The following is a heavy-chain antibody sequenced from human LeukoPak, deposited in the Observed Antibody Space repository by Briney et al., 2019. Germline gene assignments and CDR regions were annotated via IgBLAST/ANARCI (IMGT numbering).Heavy chain of an antibody. D-gene: IGHD3-3*02. Sequence: PSETLSLTCTVSGGSISSYYWSWIRQPPGKGLEWIGHIYTSGNTNYNSSLKSRLTMSVETSKNQFSLKLSSVTAADTAVYYCARRISICPYYFDYWGQGILVTVSS. CDR1: GGSISSYY. J-gene: IGHJ4*02. CDR3: ARRISICPYYFDY. CDR2: IYTSGNT. V-gene: IGHV4-4*09.